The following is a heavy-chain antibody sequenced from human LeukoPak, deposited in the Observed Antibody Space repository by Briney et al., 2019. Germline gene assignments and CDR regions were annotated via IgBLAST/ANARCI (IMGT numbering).Heavy chain of an antibody. D-gene: IGHD1-14*01. J-gene: IGHJ4*02. CDR1: GFTFSNAW. Sequence: PGGSLRLSCAASGFTFSNAWMSWVRQAPGKGLEWVGRIKSRTDGGTTDYAAPVKGRFTISRDDSKNTLYLQMNSLKTEDTAVYYCTTAWDRGPHYFDYWGQGTLVTVSS. CDR2: IKSRTDGGTT. CDR3: TTAWDRGPHYFDY. V-gene: IGHV3-15*01.